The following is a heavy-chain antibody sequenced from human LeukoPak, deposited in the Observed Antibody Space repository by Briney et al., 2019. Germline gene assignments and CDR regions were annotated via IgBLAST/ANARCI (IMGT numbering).Heavy chain of an antibody. CDR2: IYYSGST. Sequence: DPSETLSLTCTVSGGSISSGGYYWSWIRQHPGKGLEWIGYIYYSGSTYYNPSLKSRVTISVDTSKNQFSLKLSSVTAADTAVYYCARGPNRAYGYIPYYYGMDVWGQGTTVTVSS. V-gene: IGHV4-31*03. J-gene: IGHJ6*02. CDR3: ARGPNRAYGYIPYYYGMDV. CDR1: GGSISSGGYY. D-gene: IGHD5-18*01.